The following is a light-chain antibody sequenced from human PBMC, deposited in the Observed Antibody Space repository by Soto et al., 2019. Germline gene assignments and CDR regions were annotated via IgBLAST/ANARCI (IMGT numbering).Light chain of an antibody. Sequence: DIQMTQSPSSLSVSVGDRVTITCRASQSITKYLNWYQQKPGKAPKLLVYAASSLQSGVPSRFSGNGYGTDFTLTISSLQPEDFATYYCQQSDSYPYTFGQGTKLEIK. J-gene: IGKJ2*01. CDR3: QQSDSYPYT. CDR1: QSITKY. CDR2: AAS. V-gene: IGKV1-39*01.